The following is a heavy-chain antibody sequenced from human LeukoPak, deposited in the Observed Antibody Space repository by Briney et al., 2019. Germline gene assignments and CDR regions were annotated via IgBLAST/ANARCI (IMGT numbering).Heavy chain of an antibody. V-gene: IGHV3-15*01. J-gene: IGHJ4*02. CDR2: IKSKTDGGTT. CDR3: ARGPYDRSGYRFDY. D-gene: IGHD3-22*01. CDR1: GFTFSNAW. Sequence: PGGSLRLSCAASGFTFSNAWMSWVRQAPGKGLEWVGRIKSKTDGGTTDYAAPVKGRFTISRDNSKNTLYLQMNSLRAEDTAVYYCARGPYDRSGYRFDYWGQGTLVTVSS.